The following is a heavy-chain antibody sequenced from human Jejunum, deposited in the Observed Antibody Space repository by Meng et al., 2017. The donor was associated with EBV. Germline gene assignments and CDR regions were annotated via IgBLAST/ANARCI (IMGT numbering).Heavy chain of an antibody. J-gene: IGHJ4*02. D-gene: IGHD2-8*02. V-gene: IGHV3-11*01. CDR3: ASPPGGGTGGY. Sequence: GRLVEAGGELSKPVGPLGLSCDVSGFTSIYYSIGWMRREPGKGLGGVSYIRSAGTTISYADSVKGRFTISRNMGKISLYLEMTSLRAEDTAMYYCASPPGGGTGGYWGQGTLVTVSS. CDR2: IRSAGTTI. CDR1: GFTSIYYS.